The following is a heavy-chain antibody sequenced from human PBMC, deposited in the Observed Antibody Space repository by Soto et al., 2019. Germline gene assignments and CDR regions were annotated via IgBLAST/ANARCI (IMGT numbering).Heavy chain of an antibody. CDR2: ISYDGSNK. CDR3: AKDSRLMVRKLSPLDY. V-gene: IGHV3-30*18. D-gene: IGHD3-10*01. Sequence: QVQLVESGGGVVQPGRSLRLSCAASGFTFSSYGMHWVRQAPGKGLEWVAVISYDGSNKYYADSVQGRFTISRDNSENXLYLQMNRQRPEDTAVYYCAKDSRLMVRKLSPLDYWGQGTLVTVSS. J-gene: IGHJ4*02. CDR1: GFTFSSYG.